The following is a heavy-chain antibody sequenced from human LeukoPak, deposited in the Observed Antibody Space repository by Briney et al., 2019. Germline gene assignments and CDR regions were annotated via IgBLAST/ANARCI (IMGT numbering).Heavy chain of an antibody. CDR2: IRYDGSNK. CDR3: AKDGDDIVVVPAAHYYYYYYMDV. V-gene: IGHV3-30*02. J-gene: IGHJ6*03. D-gene: IGHD2-2*01. CDR1: GFTFSSYG. Sequence: PGGSLRLSCAASGFTFSSYGMHWVRQAPGKGLEWVAFIRYDGSNKYYADSVKGRFTISRDNSKNTLYLQMNSLRAEDTAVYYCAKDGDDIVVVPAAHYYYYYYMDVWGKGTTVTVSS.